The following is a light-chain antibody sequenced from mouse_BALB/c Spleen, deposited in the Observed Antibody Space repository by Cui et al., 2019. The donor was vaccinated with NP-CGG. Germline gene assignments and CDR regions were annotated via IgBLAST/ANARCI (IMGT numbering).Light chain of an antibody. CDR3: ALWYSNHWV. CDR1: TGAVTTSNY. Sequence: QAVVTQESALTTSPGETVTLTCPSSTGAVTTSNYANWVHEKPDHLFTGLIGGTNNRAPGVPARFSGSLIGDKAALTITGAQTEDEAIYFCALWYSNHWVFGGGTKLTVL. V-gene: IGLV1*01. CDR2: GTN. J-gene: IGLJ1*01.